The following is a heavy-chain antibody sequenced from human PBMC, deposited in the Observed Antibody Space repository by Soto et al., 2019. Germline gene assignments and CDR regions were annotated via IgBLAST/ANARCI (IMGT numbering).Heavy chain of an antibody. J-gene: IGHJ6*02. CDR3: AKDEGRFLRNYFNYGIDV. CDR1: GFDFSDHG. Sequence: QVRLVESGGGVVQPGRSLRLSCAASGFDFSDHGMHWVRQAPGEGLEWVTVISYDGTAKYYKESVKGRFTTSRDNSKKTLYLQIDSLRVEGTAVYYCAKDEGRFLRNYFNYGIDVWGLGTTVTVSS. CDR2: ISYDGTAK. V-gene: IGHV3-33*03. D-gene: IGHD3-3*01.